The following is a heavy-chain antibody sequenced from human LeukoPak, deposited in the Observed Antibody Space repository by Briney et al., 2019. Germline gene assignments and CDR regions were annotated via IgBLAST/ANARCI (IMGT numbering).Heavy chain of an antibody. Sequence: HPGGSLRLSCAASGFSFSNYAFHWVRQTPGKGLEWVAVISFDGTNKDYTDSVKGRFTISRDKPKNTLYLQMNSLKTEDTAVYYCARGAARSHYYYMDVWGKGTTVTISS. D-gene: IGHD6-13*01. CDR3: ARGAARSHYYYMDV. V-gene: IGHV3-30*10. CDR2: ISFDGTNK. J-gene: IGHJ6*03. CDR1: GFSFSNYA.